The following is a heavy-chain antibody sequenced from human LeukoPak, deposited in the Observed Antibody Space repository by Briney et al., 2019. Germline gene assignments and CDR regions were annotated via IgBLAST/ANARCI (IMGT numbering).Heavy chain of an antibody. CDR2: ISSSGSTI. CDR3: ARPIVATTSRLDYYYGMDV. Sequence: GGSLRLSCAASGFTFSNYAMSWVRQAPGKGLEWVSYISSSGSTIYYADSVKGRFTISRDNAKNSLYLQMNSLRAEDTAVYYCARPIVATTSRLDYYYGMDVWGKGTTVTVSS. J-gene: IGHJ6*04. D-gene: IGHD5-12*01. CDR1: GFTFSNYA. V-gene: IGHV3-48*03.